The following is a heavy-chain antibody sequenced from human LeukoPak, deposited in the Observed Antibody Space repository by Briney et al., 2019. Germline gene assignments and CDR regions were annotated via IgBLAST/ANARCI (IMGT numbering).Heavy chain of an antibody. CDR1: GFTVSSNY. J-gene: IGHJ4*02. CDR2: IYSGGST. V-gene: IGHV3-53*01. CDR3: AREVSRGYSSGWTFDY. Sequence: GGSLRLSCAASGFTVSSNYMSWVRQAPGKGLEWVSVIYSGGSTYYADSVKGRFTISRDNSKNTLYLQMNSLRAEDTAVYYCAREVSRGYSSGWTFDYWGQGTLVTVSS. D-gene: IGHD6-19*01.